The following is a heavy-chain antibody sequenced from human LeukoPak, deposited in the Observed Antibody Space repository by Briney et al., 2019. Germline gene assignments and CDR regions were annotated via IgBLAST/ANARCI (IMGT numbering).Heavy chain of an antibody. D-gene: IGHD4-17*01. CDR2: IRGTGGTT. CDR1: GFTFSDYA. CDR3: GKDPNGDYVGAFDF. V-gene: IGHV3-23*01. Sequence: GSLRLSCAASGFTFSDYALIWVRQAPGKGLEWISAIRGTGGTTYYADSVKGRCTISRDNSRNTVYLQMNSLRAEDTALYFCGKDPNGDYVGAFDFWGPGTMVTVSS. J-gene: IGHJ3*01.